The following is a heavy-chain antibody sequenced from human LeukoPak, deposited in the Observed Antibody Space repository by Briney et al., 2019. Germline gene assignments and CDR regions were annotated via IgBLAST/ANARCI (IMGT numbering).Heavy chain of an antibody. V-gene: IGHV1-18*04. D-gene: IGHD3-16*02. CDR2: ISAYNGNT. J-gene: IGHJ4*02. Sequence: ASVKVSCKASGYTFTSYGISWVRQAPGQGLEWMGWISAYNGNTNYAQKLQGRVTMTTDTSTSTAYMELRSLRSDDTAVYYCARDTDDYVWGSYRGFDYWGQGTLVTVSS. CDR3: ARDTDDYVWGSYRGFDY. CDR1: GYTFTSYG.